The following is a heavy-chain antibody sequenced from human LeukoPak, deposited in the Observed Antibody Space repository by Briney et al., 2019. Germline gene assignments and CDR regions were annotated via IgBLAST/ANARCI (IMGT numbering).Heavy chain of an antibody. D-gene: IGHD6-13*01. CDR1: GFSFTSYA. V-gene: IGHV3-23*01. Sequence: GGSLRLSCAASGFSFTSYAMSWVRQAPGKGLEWVSGISGSGDSTYYADPVKGRFTISRDNAKNSLYLQMNSLRAEDTAVYYCAKDLAAAGNPTDYWGQGTLVTVSS. CDR2: ISGSGDST. J-gene: IGHJ4*02. CDR3: AKDLAAAGNPTDY.